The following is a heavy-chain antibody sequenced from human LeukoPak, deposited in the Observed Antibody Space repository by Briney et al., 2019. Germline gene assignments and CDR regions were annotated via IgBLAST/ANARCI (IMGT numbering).Heavy chain of an antibody. Sequence: PSETLSLTCTVSGGSISSGSYYWSWIRQPAGKGLEWIGRIYTSGSTNYNPSLKSRVTISVDTSKNQFSLKLSSVTAADTAVYYCARVSAGVRYYYMDVWGKGTTVTVSS. CDR3: ARVSAGVRYYYMDV. CDR2: IYTSGST. D-gene: IGHD6-19*01. CDR1: GGSISSGSYY. J-gene: IGHJ6*03. V-gene: IGHV4-61*02.